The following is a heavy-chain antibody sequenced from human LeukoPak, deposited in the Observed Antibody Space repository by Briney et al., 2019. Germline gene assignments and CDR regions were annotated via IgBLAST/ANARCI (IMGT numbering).Heavy chain of an antibody. Sequence: GGSLRLSCAASGFSFTTAWMTWVRQAPGKGLEWVGRIKRTTDGGTTEYAAPVEDRITISRDDSKNTVYLQMNSLRTEDTAVYYCTTTIGVSGAFDYWGQGTLVTVSS. V-gene: IGHV3-15*01. CDR1: GFSFTTAW. D-gene: IGHD1-26*01. CDR2: IKRTTDGGTT. J-gene: IGHJ4*02. CDR3: TTTIGVSGAFDY.